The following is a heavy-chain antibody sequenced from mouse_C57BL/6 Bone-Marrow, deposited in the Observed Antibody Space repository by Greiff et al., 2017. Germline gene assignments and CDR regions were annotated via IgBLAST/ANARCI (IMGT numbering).Heavy chain of an antibody. Sequence: EVKLMESGAELVKPGASVKLSCTASGFNIKDYYMHCVKQRTEQGLEWIGRIDPEDGETKYAPKFQGKATITADTSSNTAYLQLSSLTSEDTAVYYCARKPYSNYLDYFDYWGQGTTLTVSS. D-gene: IGHD2-5*01. CDR2: IDPEDGET. V-gene: IGHV14-2*01. J-gene: IGHJ2*01. CDR3: ARKPYSNYLDYFDY. CDR1: GFNIKDYY.